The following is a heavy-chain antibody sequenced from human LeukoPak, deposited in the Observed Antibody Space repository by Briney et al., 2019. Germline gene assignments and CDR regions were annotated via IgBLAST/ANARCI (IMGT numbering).Heavy chain of an antibody. CDR1: GFTFSSYW. V-gene: IGHV3-7*01. CDR3: ARPGLYYYYYYMDV. CDR2: IKQDGSEK. D-gene: IGHD3-16*01. Sequence: GGSLRLSCAASGFTFSSYWMSWVRQAPGKGLEWVANIKQDGSEKYYVDSVKGRFTISRDNAKNSLYLQMNSLRAEDTAVYYCARPGLYYYYYYMDVWGKGTTVTVSS. J-gene: IGHJ6*03.